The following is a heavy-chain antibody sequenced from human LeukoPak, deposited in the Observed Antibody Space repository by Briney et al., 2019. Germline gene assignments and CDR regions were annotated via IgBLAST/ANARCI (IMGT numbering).Heavy chain of an antibody. V-gene: IGHV3-23*01. CDR3: AKCGSVLWIGGEDY. J-gene: IGHJ4*02. CDR2: ISGSGDST. D-gene: IGHD3-10*01. CDR1: GFTFSSYA. Sequence: RGGCLRLSCAASGFTFSSYAMSWVRQAPGKGLDWVSAISGSGDSTYYADSVKGRFTISRDNSKNTLYLQMNSLRAEDTAVYYCAKCGSVLWIGGEDYWGQGTLVTVSS.